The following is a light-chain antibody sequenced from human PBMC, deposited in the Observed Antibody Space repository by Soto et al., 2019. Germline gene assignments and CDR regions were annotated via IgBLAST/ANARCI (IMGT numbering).Light chain of an antibody. CDR2: GDS. Sequence: QSVLTQPPSVSGAPGQSVTIACTWRSSSIGAGYDVNWYQRLPETAPKLLIFGDSNRPSGVPDRFSGSKSGTSASLVITGLQADDEADYYCQSNDNGLSGSDVFGTGTKVTVL. J-gene: IGLJ1*01. V-gene: IGLV1-40*01. CDR1: SSSIGAGYD. CDR3: QSNDNGLSGSDV.